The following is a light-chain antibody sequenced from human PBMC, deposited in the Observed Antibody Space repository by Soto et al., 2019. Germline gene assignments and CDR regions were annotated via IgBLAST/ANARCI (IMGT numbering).Light chain of an antibody. J-gene: IGLJ2*01. CDR2: SNN. CDR1: SSNIGSNT. CDR3: AAWDDSLNGVV. Sequence: QSVLTQPPSASGTPGQRVTISCSGSSSNIGSNTVNWYQKLPGTAPKLLIYSNNQQPSGVPDRFSGSKSGTSASLAISGLQSEDEADYYCAAWDDSLNGVVFGGGTKVTVL. V-gene: IGLV1-44*01.